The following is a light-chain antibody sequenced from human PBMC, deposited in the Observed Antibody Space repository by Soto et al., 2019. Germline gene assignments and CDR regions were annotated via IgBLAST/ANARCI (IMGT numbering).Light chain of an antibody. CDR2: DAS. V-gene: IGKV1-5*01. Sequence: DIQMTQSPSTLYESVGDRVTITCRASQSISSWLAWYQQKPGKAPKLLIYDASSLESGVPSRFSGSGSDTEFTLTINNLQPDDFATYHCQQYNRYSLTFGGGTKVEIK. CDR3: QQYNRYSLT. CDR1: QSISSW. J-gene: IGKJ4*01.